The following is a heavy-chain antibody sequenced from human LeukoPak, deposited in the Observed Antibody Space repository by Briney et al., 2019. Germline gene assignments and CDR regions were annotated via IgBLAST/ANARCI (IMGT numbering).Heavy chain of an antibody. Sequence: ASVKVSCKASGYTFTSYYMHWVRQAPGQGLEWMGIINPSGGSTNYAQKFQGRVTMTRDTSTSTAYMELSSLRSEDTTVYYCAGEGIAAAGTRGYYFDYWGQGTLVTVSS. V-gene: IGHV1-46*01. D-gene: IGHD6-13*01. CDR3: AGEGIAAAGTRGYYFDY. J-gene: IGHJ4*02. CDR2: INPSGGST. CDR1: GYTFTSYY.